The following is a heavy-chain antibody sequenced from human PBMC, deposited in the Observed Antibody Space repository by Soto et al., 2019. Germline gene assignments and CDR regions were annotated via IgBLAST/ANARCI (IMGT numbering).Heavy chain of an antibody. CDR3: ARSPRSSPYFDY. CDR2: IYPGDHET. D-gene: IGHD6-13*01. CDR1: GYTFSNFW. J-gene: IGHJ4*02. Sequence: VDSQKISCHRAGYTFSNFWIGGVRQLPAKGLEWMGIIYPGDHETRYSRSFHGKVTISAEKFINTAYMEWNSLEASDTAFYFCARSPRSSPYFDYTGKGALVTVSS. V-gene: IGHV5-51*01.